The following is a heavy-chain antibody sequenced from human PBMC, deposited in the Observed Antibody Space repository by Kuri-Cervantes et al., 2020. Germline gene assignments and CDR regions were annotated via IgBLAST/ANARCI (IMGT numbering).Heavy chain of an antibody. D-gene: IGHD4-17*01. Sequence: GGSLRLSCAASGFTFSSYAMHWVCQAPGKGLEWVAVISYDGSNKYYADSVKGRFTISRDNSKNTLYLQMNSLRAEDMAVYYCARGVGDYSAGAGYWGQGTLVTVSS. CDR2: ISYDGSNK. V-gene: IGHV3-30-3*01. CDR1: GFTFSSYA. CDR3: ARGVGDYSAGAGY. J-gene: IGHJ4*02.